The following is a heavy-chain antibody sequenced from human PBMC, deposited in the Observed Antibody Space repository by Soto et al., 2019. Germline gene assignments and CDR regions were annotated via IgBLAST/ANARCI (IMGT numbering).Heavy chain of an antibody. D-gene: IGHD2-21*02. V-gene: IGHV4-31*03. CDR3: ARASTVVTHSGSYNWFDP. CDR1: GDSISSGGYY. Sequence: PSETLSLTCTVSGDSISSGGYYWSWIRQHPGKGLEWIGYIYYSGSTYYNPSLKSRVTISVDTSKNQFSLKLSSVTAADTAVYYCARASTVVTHSGSYNWFDPWGQGTLVTVSS. CDR2: IYYSGST. J-gene: IGHJ5*02.